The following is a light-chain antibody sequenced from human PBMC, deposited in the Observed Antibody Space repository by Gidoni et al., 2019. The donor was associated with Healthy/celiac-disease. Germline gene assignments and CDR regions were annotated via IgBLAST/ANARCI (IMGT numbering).Light chain of an antibody. CDR1: QSVSSSY. CDR2: GAS. Sequence: ESVLTQSPGTLSLSPGERATLSCRASQSVSSSYLAWYQQKPGQAPRLLSYGASSRATGIPDRFSGSSSGTDFTLTISRLEPEDFAVYYCQQYGSSPPGTFGQGTKLEIK. J-gene: IGKJ2*02. V-gene: IGKV3-20*01. CDR3: QQYGSSPPGT.